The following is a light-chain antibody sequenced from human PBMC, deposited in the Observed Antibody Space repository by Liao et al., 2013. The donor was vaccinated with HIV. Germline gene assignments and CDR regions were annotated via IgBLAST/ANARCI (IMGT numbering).Light chain of an antibody. CDR1: KLGDNY. V-gene: IGLV3-1*01. Sequence: SYELTQPPSVSVSPGQTASITCSGDKLGDNYVCWYHQKPGQSPVVVIYQDSKRPSGIPERFSGSNSGNTATLTISGTQAMDEADYYCQAWDSSTVVFGGGTKLTVL. CDR3: QAWDSSTVV. CDR2: QDS. J-gene: IGLJ2*01.